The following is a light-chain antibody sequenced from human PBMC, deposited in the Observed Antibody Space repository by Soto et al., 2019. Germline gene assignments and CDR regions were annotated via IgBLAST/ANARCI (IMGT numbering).Light chain of an antibody. Sequence: DIQMPQSPSSLSASVGDTVTIACRASRSISNYLNWYQQKPERAPNLLISGASTLQRGVPARFSGSGSGTTFTLTITSLQPDDFAIYFCQQSDTAPFTFGPGTKVEIK. V-gene: IGKV1-39*01. CDR1: RSISNY. CDR3: QQSDTAPFT. J-gene: IGKJ3*01. CDR2: GAS.